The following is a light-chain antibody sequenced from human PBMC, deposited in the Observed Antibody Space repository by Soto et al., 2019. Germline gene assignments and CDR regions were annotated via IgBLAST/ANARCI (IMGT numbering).Light chain of an antibody. V-gene: IGLV1-51*01. CDR1: SSNIGNNY. Sequence: QSVLTQPPSVSAAPGQKVTISCSGSSSNIGNNYVSWYQQLPGTAPKLLIYDNNKRPSGIPDRFSGSKSGTSATLDITGLQTGDEADYYCGTWDNSLGAGAFGGGTQLTVL. CDR3: GTWDNSLGAGA. J-gene: IGLJ2*01. CDR2: DNN.